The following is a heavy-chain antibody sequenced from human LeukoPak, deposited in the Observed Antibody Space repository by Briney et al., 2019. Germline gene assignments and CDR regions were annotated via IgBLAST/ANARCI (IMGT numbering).Heavy chain of an antibody. CDR1: GYSFTSYW. Sequence: GESLKISCQGFGYSFTSYWIGWVRQMPGKGMEWLGVIYPGDLRVRYNLSFQGQVTISVDKSINTAYLQWVSLRASDSAMYYCACRDLTSTWSFPWGQGTLVTVSS. V-gene: IGHV5-51*01. D-gene: IGHD6-13*01. CDR3: ACRDLTSTWSFP. CDR2: IYPGDLRV. J-gene: IGHJ5*02.